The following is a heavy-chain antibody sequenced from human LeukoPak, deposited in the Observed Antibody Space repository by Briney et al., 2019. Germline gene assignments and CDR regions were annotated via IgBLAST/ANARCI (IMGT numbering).Heavy chain of an antibody. Sequence: SQTLSLTCTVSGGSINSGDYYWNWIRQPPGKGLEWLGNIYYNGSTYHNPSLKSRVTISVDTSKNQFSLKLTSLTAADTAVYYCAREGAYRTYGDYSPFDFWGQGTLVTVSS. J-gene: IGHJ5*01. CDR1: GGSINSGDYY. CDR3: AREGAYRTYGDYSPFDF. CDR2: IYYNGST. D-gene: IGHD4-17*01. V-gene: IGHV4-30-4*08.